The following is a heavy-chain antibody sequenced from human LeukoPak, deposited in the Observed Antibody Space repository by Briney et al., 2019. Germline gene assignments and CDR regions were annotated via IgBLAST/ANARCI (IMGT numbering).Heavy chain of an antibody. Sequence: SETLSLTCSVSGGTISTSLSYWGWIRQPPGKGLEWIGSLYYSGRTYYNPSLKSRVTISIDTSKNQFSLRLTSVTAADTAVYYCARRYCSGADCYGGDSYYYMDVWGKGTTVTISS. J-gene: IGHJ6*03. V-gene: IGHV4-39*01. CDR1: GGTISTSLSY. D-gene: IGHD2-2*01. CDR2: LYYSGRT. CDR3: ARRYCSGADCYGGDSYYYMDV.